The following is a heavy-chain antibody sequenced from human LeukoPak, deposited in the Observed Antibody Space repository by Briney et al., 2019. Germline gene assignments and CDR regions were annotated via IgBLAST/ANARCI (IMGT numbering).Heavy chain of an antibody. CDR3: ARDRVPYYYDSSGFSNWFDP. J-gene: IGHJ5*02. V-gene: IGHV3-48*04. D-gene: IGHD3-22*01. Sequence: GGSLRLSCAASGFTFSSYSMNWVRQAPGKGLEWVSYISSSSTTIYYADSVKGRFTISRDNAKNSLYLQMNNLRAEDTAVYYCARDRVPYYYDSSGFSNWFDPWGQGTLVTVSS. CDR1: GFTFSSYS. CDR2: ISSSSTTI.